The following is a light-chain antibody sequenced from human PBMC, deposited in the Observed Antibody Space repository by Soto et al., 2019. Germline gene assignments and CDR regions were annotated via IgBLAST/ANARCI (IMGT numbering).Light chain of an antibody. V-gene: IGKV3-15*01. CDR1: QSVSSN. CDR3: QQFNNWPLT. Sequence: EIVMTRSPATLSVSRGERGRVCVMASQSVSSNLAWYQQKPGQAPRLLIYGASTRATGIPARFSGSGSGTEFTLTISSLQSEDFAVYYCQQFNNWPLTFGGGTKLDIK. J-gene: IGKJ4*01. CDR2: GAS.